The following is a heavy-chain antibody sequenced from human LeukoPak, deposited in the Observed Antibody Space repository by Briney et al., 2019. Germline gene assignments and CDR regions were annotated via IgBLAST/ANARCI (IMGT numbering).Heavy chain of an antibody. J-gene: IGHJ5*02. CDR3: AREPPDSSWYGNWFDP. D-gene: IGHD6-13*01. CDR2: ISYSGST. V-gene: IGHV4-59*01. CDR1: GDSISGYY. Sequence: SETLSLTCTVSGDSISGYYGSWIRHPPGKGLEWIGYISYSGSTSCNPSLKSRVTISVDTSKNQFSLKLSSVTAADTAVYYCAREPPDSSWYGNWFDPWGQGTLVTVSS.